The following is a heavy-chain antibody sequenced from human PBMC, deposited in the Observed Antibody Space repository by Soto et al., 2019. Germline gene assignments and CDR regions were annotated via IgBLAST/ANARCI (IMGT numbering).Heavy chain of an antibody. V-gene: IGHV1-69*01. CDR2: IIPFFKAT. J-gene: IGHJ6*02. Sequence: QVQLVQSGAEVKKPGSSVKVSCKASGGTFSGHAISWVRQAPGQGLEWMGGIIPFFKATNYAQNFQGRVTINADDSTSTEYMDLYSLRSGDTAVYYCARDVPLNYYDGTFSYYAMDVWGQGTTVTVSS. CDR3: ARDVPLNYYDGTFSYYAMDV. CDR1: GGTFSGHA. D-gene: IGHD3-16*01.